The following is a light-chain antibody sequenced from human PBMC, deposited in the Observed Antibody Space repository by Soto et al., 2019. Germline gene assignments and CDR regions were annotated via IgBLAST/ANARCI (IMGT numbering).Light chain of an antibody. Sequence: QSVLTQPASVSGSPGQSITISCTGTSRDVGGYNYVSWYQQHPGKAPKLMIYEVSNRPSGVSNRFSGSKSGNTASLTISGLQAEDEADYYCSSYTSSRYVFGTGTKVTVL. CDR1: SRDVGGYNY. CDR2: EVS. V-gene: IGLV2-14*01. J-gene: IGLJ1*01. CDR3: SSYTSSRYV.